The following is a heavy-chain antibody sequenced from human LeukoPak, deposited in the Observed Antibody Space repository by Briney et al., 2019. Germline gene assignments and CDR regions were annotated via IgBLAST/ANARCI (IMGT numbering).Heavy chain of an antibody. CDR1: GFTFSDYY. J-gene: IGHJ4*02. Sequence: GSLRLSCVASGFTFSDYYMSWIRQAPGKGLEWVSYIISSGSARYYTDSVKGRFTISRDNAKNSLYLQMNSLRAEDTAVYYCAREGSSLTGVHYWGQGTLVTVSS. D-gene: IGHD3-9*01. V-gene: IGHV3-11*01. CDR3: AREGSSLTGVHY. CDR2: IISSGSAR.